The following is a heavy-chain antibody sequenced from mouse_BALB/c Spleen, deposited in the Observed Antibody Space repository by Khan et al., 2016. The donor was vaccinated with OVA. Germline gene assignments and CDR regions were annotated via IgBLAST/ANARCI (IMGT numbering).Heavy chain of an antibody. J-gene: IGHJ3*01. CDR3: ARRNYFGYTFAY. V-gene: IGHV1-77*01. D-gene: IGHD1-2*01. CDR1: GYSFTDYY. CDR2: ISPGSGDT. Sequence: QVQLQQSGAELARPGASVKLSCKASGYSFTDYYINWVKQRTGQGLEWIGEISPGSGDTYYNEKFKGKATLTADKSSSTAYMQLSSLTSEAPAFYFCARRNYFGYTFAYWGQGTLVTVSA.